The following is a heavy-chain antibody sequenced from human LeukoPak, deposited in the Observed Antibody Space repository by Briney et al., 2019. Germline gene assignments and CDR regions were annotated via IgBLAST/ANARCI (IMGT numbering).Heavy chain of an antibody. D-gene: IGHD6-6*01. CDR1: GGSISSYY. Sequence: PSETLSLTCTVSGGSISSYYWSWIRQPPGKGLEWIAYIFYSGSTNYNPSLKSRVTISVDTSKNQFSLKLSSVTAADTAVYYCARSVRSSSGAFDYWGQGTLVTVSS. CDR3: ARSVRSSSGAFDY. J-gene: IGHJ4*02. V-gene: IGHV4-59*01. CDR2: IFYSGST.